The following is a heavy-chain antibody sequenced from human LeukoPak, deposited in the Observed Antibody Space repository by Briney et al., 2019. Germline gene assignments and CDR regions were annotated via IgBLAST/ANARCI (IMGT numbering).Heavy chain of an antibody. Sequence: ASVKVSCKASGYTFTGYYMHWVRQAPGRGVEWMGWINPNSGGTNYAQRFQDRVTMTRDRSSRAAYMAVSRLRSGDTAGCYFARAHLGYWGQGTLVTVSS. V-gene: IGHV1-2*02. D-gene: IGHD3-16*01. CDR3: ARAHLGY. CDR2: INPNSGGT. J-gene: IGHJ4*02. CDR1: GYTFTGYY.